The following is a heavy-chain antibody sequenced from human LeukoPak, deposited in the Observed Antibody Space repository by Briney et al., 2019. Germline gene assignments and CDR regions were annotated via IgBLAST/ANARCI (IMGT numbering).Heavy chain of an antibody. V-gene: IGHV4-39*01. CDR3: ARSGWPMGGFDP. Sequence: PSETLSLTCTVSGDPISSDTYHWGWIRQPPGKGLQWIGSVYYAGSTYYNPSLKSRVRISVDTSKDQFYLKLFPVTAADTAMYYCARSGWPMGGFDPWGQGILVTVSS. CDR1: GDPISSDTYH. CDR2: VYYAGST. D-gene: IGHD3-10*01. J-gene: IGHJ5*02.